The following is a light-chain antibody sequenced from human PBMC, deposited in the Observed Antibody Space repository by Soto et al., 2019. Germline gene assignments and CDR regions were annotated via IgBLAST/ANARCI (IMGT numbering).Light chain of an antibody. CDR1: QSVSSN. J-gene: IGKJ5*01. V-gene: IGKV3-15*01. CDR2: GAS. Sequence: EILRTQSPATLSLSPGERATISWRASQSVSSNLAWYQQKPGQAPRLLIYGASTRATGIPARFSGSGSGTELTLTISSLQPEDFAVYYCQQYNNWASITFGQGTRLEIK. CDR3: QQYNNWASIT.